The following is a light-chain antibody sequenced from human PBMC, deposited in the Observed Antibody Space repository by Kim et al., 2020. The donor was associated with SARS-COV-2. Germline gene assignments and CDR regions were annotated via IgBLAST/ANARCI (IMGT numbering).Light chain of an antibody. CDR1: NIGSKH. CDR2: RDS. J-gene: IGLJ3*02. Sequence: SVALGQTASITCEGDNIGSKHVHWYQQKAGQAPVLVIYRDSSRPAEIPERFSGSNSGNTATLTVSRAQAGDEADYYCQVWDNNTWVFGAGTQLTVL. CDR3: QVWDNNTWV. V-gene: IGLV3-9*01.